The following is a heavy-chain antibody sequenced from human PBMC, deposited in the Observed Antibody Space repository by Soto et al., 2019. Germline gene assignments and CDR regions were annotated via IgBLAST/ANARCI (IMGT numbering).Heavy chain of an antibody. CDR1: GGSISSGDYF. D-gene: IGHD2-15*01. Sequence: SETLSLTCTVSGGSISSGDYFWSWIRQPPGKGLVWIGYIYSTGSTYYNPSLKSRVTISVDKPNNQFSLKLSSMTGADTAVYYCATRPPQIVVTLLPFPSWGQGTPVTVSS. CDR2: IYSTGST. V-gene: IGHV4-30-4*01. J-gene: IGHJ5*02. CDR3: ATRPPQIVVTLLPFPS.